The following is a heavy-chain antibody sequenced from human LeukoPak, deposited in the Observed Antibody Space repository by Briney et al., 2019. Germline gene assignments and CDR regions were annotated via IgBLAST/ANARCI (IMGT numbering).Heavy chain of an antibody. CDR3: ARGATRFGELVDDY. J-gene: IGHJ4*02. V-gene: IGHV1-3*01. CDR1: LYTFTSYA. D-gene: IGHD3-10*01. CDR2: INAGNGNT. Sequence: ASVKVSCKASLYTFTSYAMHWVRQAPGQRLEWMGWINAGNGNTKYSQKFQGRVTITRDTSASTAYMELSSLRSEDTAVYYCARGATRFGELVDDYWGQGTLVTVSS.